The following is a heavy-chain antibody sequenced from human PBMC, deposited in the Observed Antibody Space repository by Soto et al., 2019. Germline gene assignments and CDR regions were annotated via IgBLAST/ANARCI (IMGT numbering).Heavy chain of an antibody. V-gene: IGHV3-30*03. Sequence: QVQLVESGGSVVQPGRSLRLSCAVSGFTVSTYGMHWVRQAPGKGLEWVAVISRDGGTKYYADSVKGRFTISRDNSRNTLFLEMNSLRGDDMAVYYCTGEVASGYWGQGTLVTVSS. J-gene: IGHJ4*02. CDR2: ISRDGGTK. D-gene: IGHD2-8*02. CDR1: GFTVSTYG. CDR3: TGEVASGY.